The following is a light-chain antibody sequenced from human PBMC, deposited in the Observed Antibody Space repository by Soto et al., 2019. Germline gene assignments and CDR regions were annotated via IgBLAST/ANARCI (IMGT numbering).Light chain of an antibody. CDR1: SSDGGGYNY. V-gene: IGLV2-14*01. CDR3: SSYTSSSTVV. J-gene: IGLJ2*01. CDR2: DVS. Sequence: QSALTQPASVSGSPGQSSTISCTGNSSDGGGYNYVSWYQQHPGKAPKLMIYDVSNRPSGVSNRFSGSKSGNTASLTISGLQAEDEADYYCSSYTSSSTVVFGGGTKVTVL.